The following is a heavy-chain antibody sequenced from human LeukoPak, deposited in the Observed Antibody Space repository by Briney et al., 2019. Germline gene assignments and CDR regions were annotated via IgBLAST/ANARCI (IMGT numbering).Heavy chain of an antibody. J-gene: IGHJ4*02. CDR3: ARACVYYDSSGCDY. CDR1: GFTFSSYS. Sequence: GGSLRLSCAASGFTFSSYSMNWVRQAPGKGLEWVSSISSSSSYIYYTDSVKGRFTISRDNAKKSVYLQMNSLGVEDTAVYYCARACVYYDSSGCDYWGQGTLVTVSS. CDR2: ISSSSSYI. D-gene: IGHD3-22*01. V-gene: IGHV3-21*01.